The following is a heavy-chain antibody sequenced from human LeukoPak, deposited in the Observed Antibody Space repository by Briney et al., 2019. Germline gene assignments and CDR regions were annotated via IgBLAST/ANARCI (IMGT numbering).Heavy chain of an antibody. J-gene: IGHJ5*02. V-gene: IGHV4-39*01. Sequence: SETLSLTCTVSGGSISSSSYYWGWIRQPPGKGLEWIGSSYYSGSTYYNPSLKSRVTISVDTSKNQFSLKLSSVTAADTAVYYCASQLQYDFWSGYSNNWFDPWGQGTLVTVSS. D-gene: IGHD3-3*01. CDR2: SYYSGST. CDR1: GGSISSSSYY. CDR3: ASQLQYDFWSGYSNNWFDP.